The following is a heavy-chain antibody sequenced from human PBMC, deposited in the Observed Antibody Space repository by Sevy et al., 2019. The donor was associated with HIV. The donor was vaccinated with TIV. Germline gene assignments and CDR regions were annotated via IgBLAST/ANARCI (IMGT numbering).Heavy chain of an antibody. V-gene: IGHV3-15*01. CDR3: ITDPAYRGYDEEVINYYFYGMDV. D-gene: IGHD3-22*01. CDR1: GFTFSSAW. J-gene: IGHJ6*02. CDR2: IKSEFDGGAI. Sequence: GGSLRLSCTASGFTFSSAWMSWVRQAPGKGLEWVGRIKSEFDGGAIDYAAPVKGRFSISREDSKTTGYLQMNSLKTDDTAVYYCITDPAYRGYDEEVINYYFYGMDVWGQGTTVTVS.